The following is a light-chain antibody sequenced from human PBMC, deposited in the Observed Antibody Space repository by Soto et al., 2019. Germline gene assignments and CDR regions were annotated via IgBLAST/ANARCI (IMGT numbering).Light chain of an antibody. CDR3: QHYNSYSWT. CDR1: QSISSW. V-gene: IGKV1-5*03. Sequence: DIQMTQSPSTLSASVGDRVTITCRASQSISSWLAWYQQKPGKAPKLLIYKASSLESGVPSRFSGSGSGTEFTLTISSLKPDDFATYYCQHYNSYSWTFGQGTKVYIK. CDR2: KAS. J-gene: IGKJ1*01.